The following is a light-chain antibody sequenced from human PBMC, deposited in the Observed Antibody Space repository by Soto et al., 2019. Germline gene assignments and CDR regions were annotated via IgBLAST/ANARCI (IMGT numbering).Light chain of an antibody. V-gene: IGKV3-20*01. CDR2: AAS. CDR3: QQSYSTLWT. J-gene: IGKJ1*01. Sequence: EIVLTQSPGTLSLSLGERATLSCRASQSVSSNFLAWYQQKPGQAPRLLIYAASSRATGITDRFSGSGSGTDFTLTISSLQPEDFATYYCQQSYSTLWTFGQGTKV. CDR1: QSVSSNF.